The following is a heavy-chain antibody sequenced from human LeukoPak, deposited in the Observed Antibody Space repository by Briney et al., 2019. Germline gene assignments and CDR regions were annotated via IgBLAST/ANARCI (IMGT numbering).Heavy chain of an antibody. CDR3: ARDVSRVGATGPFDY. CDR1: GGTFSSYA. Sequence: SVKVSCKASGGTFSSYAISWVRQAPGQGLEWMGGIIPIFGTANYAQKFQGRVTITADKSTSTAYMELSSLRSEDTAVYYCARDVSRVGATGPFDYWGQGTLVTVSS. CDR2: IIPIFGTA. D-gene: IGHD1-26*01. J-gene: IGHJ4*02. V-gene: IGHV1-69*06.